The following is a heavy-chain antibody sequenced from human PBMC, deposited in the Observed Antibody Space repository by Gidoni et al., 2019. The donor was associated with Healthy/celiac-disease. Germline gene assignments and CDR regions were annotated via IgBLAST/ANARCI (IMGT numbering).Heavy chain of an antibody. CDR2: IWYDGSKK. V-gene: IGHV3-33*01. CDR1: GLAFSSYG. J-gene: IGHJ6*02. Sequence: QVQLVESGGGVVQPGGSLRLSCAASGLAFSSYGMHWVRQAPGKGLEWVAVIWYDGSKKYYADSVKGRFTISRDNSKNTLYLQMNSLRAEDTAVYYGARCEPPCYYYGMDVWGQGTTVTVSS. CDR3: ARCEPPCYYYGMDV.